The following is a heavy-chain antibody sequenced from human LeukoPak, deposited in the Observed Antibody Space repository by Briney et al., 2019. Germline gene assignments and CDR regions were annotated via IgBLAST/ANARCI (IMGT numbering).Heavy chain of an antibody. J-gene: IGHJ6*03. CDR1: GGSISSYY. CDR3: ARYYGSGSYYSNYMDV. V-gene: IGHV4-4*07. Sequence: SETLSLTCTVSGGSISSYYWSWIRQPAGKGLEWIGRIYISGSTNYNPSLKSRVTMSVDTSKNQFSLKLSSVTAADTAVYYCARYYGSGSYYSNYMDVWGKGTTVTISS. CDR2: IYISGST. D-gene: IGHD3-10*01.